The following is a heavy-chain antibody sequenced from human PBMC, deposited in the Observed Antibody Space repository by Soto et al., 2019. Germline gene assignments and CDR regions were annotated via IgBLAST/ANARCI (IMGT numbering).Heavy chain of an antibody. CDR1: ELSSSNHA. Sequence: EVHLLESGGGLVQPGGSLRLSCAASELSSSNHAMTWVRQAPGKGLEWVSGISGTDGGAYYADSVKGRFNISSYNSRSPLYVQMNSLRVEDTAVYYCAGDGLHGYTNGGLSYFHSWGQGTLVTVSS. CDR3: AGDGLHGYTNGGLSYFHS. D-gene: IGHD5-18*01. CDR2: ISGTDGGA. V-gene: IGHV3-23*01. J-gene: IGHJ4*02.